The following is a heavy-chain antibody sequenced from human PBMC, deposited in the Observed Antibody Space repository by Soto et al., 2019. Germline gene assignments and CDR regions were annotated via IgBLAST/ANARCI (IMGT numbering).Heavy chain of an antibody. Sequence: SVKVSCKAFGGTFSRHAISWVRQAPGQGLEWMGGIIPLFGTTTYAQKFQGRVTITAEISAYTVYMELNRLRSEDTAVYYCARESPLYGGSTGNFDYWGQGSLVTVSS. CDR3: ARESPLYGGSTGNFDY. CDR2: IIPLFGTT. V-gene: IGHV1-69*06. D-gene: IGHD3-10*01. J-gene: IGHJ4*02. CDR1: GGTFSRHA.